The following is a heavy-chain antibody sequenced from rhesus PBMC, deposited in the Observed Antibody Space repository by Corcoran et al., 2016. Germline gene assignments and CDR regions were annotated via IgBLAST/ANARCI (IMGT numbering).Heavy chain of an antibody. J-gene: IGHJ4*01. D-gene: IGHD5-36*02. V-gene: IGHV3-37*01. CDR3: AREDSYSYFDY. Sequence: EVQLVESGGGLVQPGESLRLSCAASGLTFSDHYMDWVRQAPGKGLGWVSSIRGSSSSTYYPDSVKGRFTISRDNAKNTLYLQMNSPRAEDTAVYYCAREDSYSYFDYWGQGVLVTVSS. CDR2: IRGSSSST. CDR1: GLTFSDHY.